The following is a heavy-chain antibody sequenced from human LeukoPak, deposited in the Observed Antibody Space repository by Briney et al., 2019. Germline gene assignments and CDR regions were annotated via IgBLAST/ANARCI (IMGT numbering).Heavy chain of an antibody. J-gene: IGHJ4*02. D-gene: IGHD3-22*01. CDR2: IIPIFGTA. CDR3: ARDYYYESSGYSPLDS. Sequence: GASVKVSCKASGGTFSSYAISWVRRAPGQGLEWMGGIIPIFGTANYAQKFQGRVTITADESTSTAYMELSSLRSEDTAVYYCARDYYYESSGYSPLDSWGQGTLVTVSS. CDR1: GGTFSSYA. V-gene: IGHV1-69*13.